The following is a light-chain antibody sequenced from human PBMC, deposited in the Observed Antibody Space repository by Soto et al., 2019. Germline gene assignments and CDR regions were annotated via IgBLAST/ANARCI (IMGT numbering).Light chain of an antibody. J-gene: IGLJ2*01. CDR1: SGHSSYA. V-gene: IGLV4-69*01. Sequence: QSVLTQSPSASASLAASVKLTCTLSSGHSSYAIAWHQQQPEKGPRYLMKLNSDGSHSKGDGIPDRFSGSSSGAERYLTISSLQSEDEADYYCQTWGTGIQGVFGGGTKLTVL. CDR2: LNSDGSH. CDR3: QTWGTGIQGV.